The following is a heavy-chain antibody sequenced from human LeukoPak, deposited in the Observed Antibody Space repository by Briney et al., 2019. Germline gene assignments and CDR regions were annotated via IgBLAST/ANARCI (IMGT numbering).Heavy chain of an antibody. J-gene: IGHJ6*03. V-gene: IGHV3-23*01. Sequence: GGSLRLSCAASGFAFSTYTMNWVRQAPGKGLEWVSAIGGSGGGTRYVDSVKGRFTISRDNSKNTLYLQMSGLRDDDTAVYYCAKGARLNYYYLDVWGKGTTVTVSS. CDR1: GFAFSTYT. CDR3: AKGARLNYYYLDV. CDR2: IGGSGGGT.